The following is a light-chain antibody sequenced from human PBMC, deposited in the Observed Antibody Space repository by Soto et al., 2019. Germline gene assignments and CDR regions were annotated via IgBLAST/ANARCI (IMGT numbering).Light chain of an antibody. Sequence: QSVLTQPPSASGSPGQSVTISCTGASSDIGGYNYVSWYQQHPGKAPKLMIYEVSNRSSGVSNRFSGSKSGNTASLTISGLQAEDEADYYCSSYTSSSIFYVFGTGTKVTVL. V-gene: IGLV2-14*01. CDR2: EVS. J-gene: IGLJ1*01. CDR1: SSDIGGYNY. CDR3: SSYTSSSIFYV.